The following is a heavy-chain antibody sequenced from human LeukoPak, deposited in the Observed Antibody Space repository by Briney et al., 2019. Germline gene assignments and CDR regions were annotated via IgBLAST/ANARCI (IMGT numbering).Heavy chain of an antibody. CDR3: ARGYDFWSGYYPYYYYGMDV. V-gene: IGHV4-31*03. D-gene: IGHD3-3*01. CDR1: GGSISSGGYY. Sequence: SETLCLTCTVSGGSISSGGYYWSWIRQHAGKGLEWIGYIYYSGSTYYNPSLKSRVTISVDTSKNQFSLKLSSVTAADTAVYYCARGYDFWSGYYPYYYYGMDVWGQGTTVTVSS. J-gene: IGHJ6*02. CDR2: IYYSGST.